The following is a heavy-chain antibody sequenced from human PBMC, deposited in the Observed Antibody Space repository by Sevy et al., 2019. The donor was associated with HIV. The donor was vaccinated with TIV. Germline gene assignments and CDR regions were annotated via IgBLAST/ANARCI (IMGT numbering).Heavy chain of an antibody. Sequence: SETLSLTCAVSGYSISSRYYWGWVRQPPGKGLEWIASMYYSGSTYYNPSLRSRVTISLDTSENQFSLKLTSETAADTAVYYCASDITSNWLFFDYWGQGILVTVSS. V-gene: IGHV4-38-2*01. CDR3: ASDITSNWLFFDY. J-gene: IGHJ4*02. D-gene: IGHD6-13*01. CDR1: GYSISSRYY. CDR2: MYYSGST.